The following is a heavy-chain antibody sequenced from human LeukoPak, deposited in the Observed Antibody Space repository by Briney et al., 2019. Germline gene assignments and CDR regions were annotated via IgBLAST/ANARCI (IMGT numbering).Heavy chain of an antibody. CDR1: VFTFSDVW. J-gene: IGHJ4*01. V-gene: IGHV3-15*01. Sequence: PGRSLRLSCAASVFTFSDVWMSWVRQAPRKGLEGLGRIKSKPDGGTTDYAAPVKGRFTISRDDSKNTLYLQVNSLKPEDTAVYYCTTIKATWGYWGQGTLVTVSS. D-gene: IGHD7-27*01. CDR2: IKSKPDGGTT. CDR3: TTIKATWGY.